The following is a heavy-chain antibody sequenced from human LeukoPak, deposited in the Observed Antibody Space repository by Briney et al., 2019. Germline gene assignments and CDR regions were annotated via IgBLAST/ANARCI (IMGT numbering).Heavy chain of an antibody. CDR3: ARHRDSSGYYSTHDAFDI. D-gene: IGHD3-22*01. Sequence: SQTLSLTCTVSGGSISSGGYYWSWIRQPPGKGLEWIGYIYHSGSTYYNPSLKSRVTISVDRSKNQFSLKLSSVTAADTAVYYCARHRDSSGYYSTHDAFDIWGQGTMVTVSS. J-gene: IGHJ3*02. CDR2: IYHSGST. CDR1: GGSISSGGYY. V-gene: IGHV4-30-2*01.